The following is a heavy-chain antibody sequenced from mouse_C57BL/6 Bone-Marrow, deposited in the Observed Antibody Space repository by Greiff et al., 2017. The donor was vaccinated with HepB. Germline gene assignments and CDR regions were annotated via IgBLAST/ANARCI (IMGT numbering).Heavy chain of an antibody. Sequence: EVKLVESGGGLVQPKGSLKLSCAASGFTFNTYAMHWVRQAPGKGLEWVARIRSKSSNYATYYADSVKDRFTISRDDSQSMLYLQMNNLKTEDTAMYYWVREVSTTLYYYAMDYWGQGTSVTVSS. CDR3: VREVSTTLYYYAMDY. D-gene: IGHD2-4*01. J-gene: IGHJ4*01. CDR2: IRSKSSNYAT. CDR1: GFTFNTYA. V-gene: IGHV10-3*01.